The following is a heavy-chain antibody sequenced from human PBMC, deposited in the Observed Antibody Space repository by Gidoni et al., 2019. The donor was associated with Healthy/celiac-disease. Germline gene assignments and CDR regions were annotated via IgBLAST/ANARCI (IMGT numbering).Heavy chain of an antibody. V-gene: IGHV3-48*03. J-gene: IGHJ4*02. Sequence: EVQLVESGGGLVQPGGSLRLSCAASGFTFSSYEMNWVRQAPGKGLEWVSYISSSGSTIYYADSVKGRFTISRDNAKNSLYLQMNSLRAEDTAVYYCARVGCSGGSCYPGYFDYWGQGTLVTVSS. D-gene: IGHD2-15*01. CDR1: GFTFSSYE. CDR2: ISSSGSTI. CDR3: ARVGCSGGSCYPGYFDY.